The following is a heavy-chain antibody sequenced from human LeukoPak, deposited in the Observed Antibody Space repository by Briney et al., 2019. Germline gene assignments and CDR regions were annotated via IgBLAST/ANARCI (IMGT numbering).Heavy chain of an antibody. CDR2: IYHSGST. CDR1: GGSISSSNR. D-gene: IGHD5-18*01. V-gene: IGHV4-4*02. J-gene: IGHJ6*03. CDR3: ASTRFVNWIHVGYMDV. Sequence: SGTLSLTCAVSGGSISSSNRWSWVRQPPGKGLEWIGEIYHSGSTYYNPSLQSRLTISQDTSKNQFSLRVTSVTAADTAVYYCASTRFVNWIHVGYMDVWGRGTTVTVSS.